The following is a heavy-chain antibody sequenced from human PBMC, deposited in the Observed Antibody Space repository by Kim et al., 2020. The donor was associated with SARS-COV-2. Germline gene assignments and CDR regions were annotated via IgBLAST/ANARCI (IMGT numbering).Heavy chain of an antibody. J-gene: IGHJ6*02. V-gene: IGHV3-43*02. CDR1: GFTFDDYA. CDR3: AKDMYIVATTTLDYYGMDV. Sequence: GGSLRLSCAASGFTFDDYAMHWVRQAPGKGLEWVSLISGDGGSTYYADSVKGRFTISRDNSKNSLYLQMNSLRTEDTALYYCAKDMYIVATTTLDYYGMDVWGQGTTVTVSS. CDR2: ISGDGGST. D-gene: IGHD5-12*01.